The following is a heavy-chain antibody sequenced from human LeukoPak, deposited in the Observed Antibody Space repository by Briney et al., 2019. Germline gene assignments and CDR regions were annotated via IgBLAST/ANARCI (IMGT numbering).Heavy chain of an antibody. V-gene: IGHV4-59*08. Sequence: PSETLSLTCTVSGGSISSYYWSWIRQPPGKGLEWIGYIYYSGSTNYNPSLKSRVTISVDTSKNQFSLKLNSVTAADTAVYYCASGDGTSGWYGYWGQGTLVIVSS. D-gene: IGHD6-19*01. CDR3: ASGDGTSGWYGY. CDR1: GGSISSYY. CDR2: IYYSGST. J-gene: IGHJ4*02.